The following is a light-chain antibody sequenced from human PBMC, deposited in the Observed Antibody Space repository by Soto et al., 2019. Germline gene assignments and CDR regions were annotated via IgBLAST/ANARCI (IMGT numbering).Light chain of an antibody. Sequence: TQSPSNISAIAGGRVTITSRASQSISSWLAWYQQKPGKAPKLLIYKASTLQSGVPSRFSGSGSGTEFTLTINSLQPDDFATYYCQQYKSYWTFGQGTKVDIK. CDR3: QQYKSYWT. CDR2: KAS. J-gene: IGKJ1*01. CDR1: QSISSW. V-gene: IGKV1-5*03.